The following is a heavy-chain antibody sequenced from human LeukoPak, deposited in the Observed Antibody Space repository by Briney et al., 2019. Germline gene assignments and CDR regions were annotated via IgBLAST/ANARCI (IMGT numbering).Heavy chain of an antibody. D-gene: IGHD6-13*01. J-gene: IGHJ4*02. CDR3: ARVDRPGGIAAAGRGFDY. CDR1: GFTFDDYA. CDR2: ISWDGGST. Sequence: PGGSLRLSCAASGFTFDDYAMHWVRQAPGKGLEWVSLISWDGGSTYYADSVKGRFTISRDNAKNSLYLQMNSLRAEDTAVYYCARVDRPGGIAAAGRGFDYWGQGTLVTVSS. V-gene: IGHV3-43D*03.